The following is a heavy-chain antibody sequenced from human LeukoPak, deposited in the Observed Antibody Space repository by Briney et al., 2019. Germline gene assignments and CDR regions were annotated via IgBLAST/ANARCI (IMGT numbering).Heavy chain of an antibody. V-gene: IGHV4-59*12. Sequence: PSETLSLTCTVSGGSISSYYWSWIRQPPGKGLEWIGYISYGGRTNYNPSLQSRVTISVDTSKTQFSLNLDSVTAADTAVYYCARAPIPYDRSRTDYRFDPWGQGTLVTVAS. CDR1: GGSISSYY. D-gene: IGHD3-16*01. CDR2: ISYGGRT. CDR3: ARAPIPYDRSRTDYRFDP. J-gene: IGHJ5*02.